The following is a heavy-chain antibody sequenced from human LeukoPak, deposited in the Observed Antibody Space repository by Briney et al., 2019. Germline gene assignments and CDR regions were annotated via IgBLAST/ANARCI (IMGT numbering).Heavy chain of an antibody. J-gene: IGHJ4*02. CDR1: GFTFSSYW. D-gene: IGHD6-13*01. CDR3: AKASWVSNADAVL. Sequence: GSLRLSCAASGFTFSSYWMSWVRQAPGKGLEWIGSRSYSGSTNYSPSLKSRVTTSVDTSKNQISLNLTSVTATDTAVYYCAKASWVSNADAVLWGQGTVVTVS. CDR2: RSYSGST. V-gene: IGHV4-59*08.